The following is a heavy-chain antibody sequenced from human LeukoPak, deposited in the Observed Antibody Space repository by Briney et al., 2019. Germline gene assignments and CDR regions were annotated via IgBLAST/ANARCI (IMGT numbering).Heavy chain of an antibody. CDR1: GFTFSSYS. V-gene: IGHV3-48*01. CDR2: ISSSSSTI. J-gene: IGHJ3*02. D-gene: IGHD2-2*01. CDR3: ARDSYCSSTSCYEGDAFDI. Sequence: GGSLRLSCAASGFTFSSYSMNWVRQAPGKGLEWVSYISSSSSTIYYADSVKGRFTISRDNAKNSLYPQMNSLRAEDTAVYYCARDSYCSSTSCYEGDAFDIWGQGTMVTVSS.